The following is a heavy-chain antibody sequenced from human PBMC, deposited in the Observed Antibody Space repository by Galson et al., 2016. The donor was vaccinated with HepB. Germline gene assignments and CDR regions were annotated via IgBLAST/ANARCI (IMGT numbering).Heavy chain of an antibody. Sequence: SLRLSCAASGFTFSRFGMHWVRQAPGKGLESVAVIWFDERDAYYGDSVKGRFTISKDNSNNMLYLQMNSLRVEDTAVYYCARDLWGDCGTTTCSHLDSWGQGTLVTVSS. CDR2: IWFDERDA. V-gene: IGHV3-33*01. CDR1: GFTFSRFG. CDR3: ARDLWGDCGTTTCSHLDS. J-gene: IGHJ4*02. D-gene: IGHD1-14*01.